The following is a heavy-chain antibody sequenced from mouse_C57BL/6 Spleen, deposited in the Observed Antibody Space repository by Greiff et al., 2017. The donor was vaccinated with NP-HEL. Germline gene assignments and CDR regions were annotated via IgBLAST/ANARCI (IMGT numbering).Heavy chain of an antibody. CDR1: GFSLTSYG. V-gene: IGHV2-9*01. J-gene: IGHJ4*01. CDR2: IWGGGST. CDR3: AKHVEGSYDGYPYAMDY. Sequence: VKLVESGPGLVAPSQSLSITCTVSGFSLTSYGVDWVRQPPGKGLEWLGVIWGGGSTNYNSALMSRLSISKDNSKSQVFLKMNSLQTDDTAMYYCAKHVEGSYDGYPYAMDYLGQGTSVTVSS. D-gene: IGHD2-3*01.